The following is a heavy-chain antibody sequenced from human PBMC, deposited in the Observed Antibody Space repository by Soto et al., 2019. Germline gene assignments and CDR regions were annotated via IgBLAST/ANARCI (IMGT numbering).Heavy chain of an antibody. V-gene: IGHV5-10-1*01. Sequence: PGESLKISCKGSESIFNSYHITWVRQMPGIGLEWMGTIVPSDSYTIYSPSFQGHVTISADKSINTAYLQWSSLKASDTAMYFCAIYKLRSTNYFGTWGQGTLVTVSS. CDR1: ESIFNSYH. CDR2: IVPSDSYT. CDR3: AIYKLRSTNYFGT. J-gene: IGHJ5*02. D-gene: IGHD4-4*01.